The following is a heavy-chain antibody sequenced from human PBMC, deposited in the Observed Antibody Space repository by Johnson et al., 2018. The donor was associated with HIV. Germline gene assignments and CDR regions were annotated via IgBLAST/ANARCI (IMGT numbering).Heavy chain of an antibody. J-gene: IGHJ3*02. CDR1: GFTFSSYG. Sequence: QVQLVESGGGVVQPGRSLRLSCAASGFTFSSYGMHWVRQAPGKGLEWVAVISYDGSNKHYADSVKGRFTISRDNSKNTLYLLMSSLRTEDTAVYYCAKRYSGSLRDAFDIWGQGTMVTVSS. V-gene: IGHV3-30*18. CDR2: ISYDGSNK. CDR3: AKRYSGSLRDAFDI. D-gene: IGHD1-26*01.